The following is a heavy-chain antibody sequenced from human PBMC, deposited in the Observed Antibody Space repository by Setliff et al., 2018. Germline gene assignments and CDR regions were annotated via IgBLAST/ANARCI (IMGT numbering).Heavy chain of an antibody. CDR3: ARHPYYYGSGTYLDNNNRWFDP. J-gene: IGHJ5*02. D-gene: IGHD3-10*01. Sequence: PGESLKISCKGSGYSFSTCWIGWVRQMPGKGPEWMGIIYPGDSDTRYSPSFQGQVTISDDKSINTAYLQWSSLRASYTAIYYCARHPYYYGSGTYLDNNNRWFDPWGQGTLVTVSS. V-gene: IGHV5-51*01. CDR2: IYPGDSDT. CDR1: GYSFSTCW.